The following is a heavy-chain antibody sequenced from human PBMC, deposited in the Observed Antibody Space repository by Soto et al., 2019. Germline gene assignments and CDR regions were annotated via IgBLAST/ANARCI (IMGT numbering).Heavy chain of an antibody. Sequence: GGSPRLSCPACGVTVSNYAMAGVRQEPGKGLEWVSYISSSGSTIYYADSVKGRFTISRDNAKNSLYLQMNSLRAEDTAVYYCARDPTVTTFHYYYYMDVWGKGTTVTVSS. D-gene: IGHD4-4*01. CDR1: GVTVSNYA. J-gene: IGHJ6*03. CDR2: ISSSGSTI. V-gene: IGHV3-11*01. CDR3: ARDPTVTTFHYYYYMDV.